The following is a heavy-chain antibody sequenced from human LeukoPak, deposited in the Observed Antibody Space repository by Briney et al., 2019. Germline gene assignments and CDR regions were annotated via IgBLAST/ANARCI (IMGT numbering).Heavy chain of an antibody. D-gene: IGHD5-24*01. V-gene: IGHV4-59*01. Sequence: SETLSLTCTVSGGSISSYYWSWIRQPPGKGLEWIGYIYYSGSTNYNPSLKSRVTISVDTSKNQFSLKLSSVTAADTAVYYCAREGRDGYNWDYYYYMDVWGKGTTVTISS. CDR1: GGSISSYY. J-gene: IGHJ6*03. CDR2: IYYSGST. CDR3: AREGRDGYNWDYYYYMDV.